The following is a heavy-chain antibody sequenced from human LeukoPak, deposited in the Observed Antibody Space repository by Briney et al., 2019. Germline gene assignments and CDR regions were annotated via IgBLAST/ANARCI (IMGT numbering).Heavy chain of an antibody. D-gene: IGHD5-12*01. J-gene: IGHJ4*02. Sequence: GGSLRLSYAASGFTFSDYYMSWIRQAPGKGLEWVSYISSSSSYTNYADSVKGRFTISRDNAKNSLYLQMNSLRAEDTAVYYCARESRGYSGYDTDYWGQGTLVTVSS. CDR2: ISSSSSYT. CDR1: GFTFSDYY. CDR3: ARESRGYSGYDTDY. V-gene: IGHV3-11*05.